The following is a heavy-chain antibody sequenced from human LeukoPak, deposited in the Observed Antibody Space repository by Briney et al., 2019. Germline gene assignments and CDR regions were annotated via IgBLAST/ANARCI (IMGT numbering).Heavy chain of an antibody. V-gene: IGHV4-59*01. CDR3: ARGARGYPDDNFDY. CDR2: ISYSGST. J-gene: IGHJ4*02. Sequence: SSETLSLTCTVSGGSITNYYWSWIRQPPGKGLEWIGYISYSGSTNYSPPLKSRVTISVDTSKKQFSLNLNSVTAADTAIYYCARGARGYPDDNFDYWGQGTLVTVSS. D-gene: IGHD5-12*01. CDR1: GGSITNYY.